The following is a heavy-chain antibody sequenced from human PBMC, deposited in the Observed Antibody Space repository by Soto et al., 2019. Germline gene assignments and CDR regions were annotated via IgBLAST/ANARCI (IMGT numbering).Heavy chain of an antibody. CDR3: ATGSFTSTGGRIGYHYNAMDV. CDR2: IIPIFGPA. J-gene: IGHJ6*02. Sequence: QVQLVQSGAEVKKPGSSVKVSCKSSGGTFSSHSITWVRQAPGQGLEWMGGIIPIFGPAKFAKKFQGRVTITADESTTTAYMELSTLTSEDTAVYYCATGSFTSTGGRIGYHYNAMDVWGQGTTVTVSS. CDR1: GGTFSSHS. D-gene: IGHD1-1*01. V-gene: IGHV1-69*01.